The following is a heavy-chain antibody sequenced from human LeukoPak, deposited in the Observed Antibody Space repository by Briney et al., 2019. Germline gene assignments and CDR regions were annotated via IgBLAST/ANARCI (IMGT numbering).Heavy chain of an antibody. V-gene: IGHV3-7*01. CDR1: GFTLSRYW. CDR3: AREEGGSSWYY. Sequence: GGSLRLSCAASGFTLSRYWMSWVRQAPGKGLEWVANIKQDGSEKYYVDSVKGRFTISRDNAKNSLYLQMNSLRAEDTAVYYCAREEGGSSWYYWGQGTLVTVSS. D-gene: IGHD6-13*01. J-gene: IGHJ4*02. CDR2: IKQDGSEK.